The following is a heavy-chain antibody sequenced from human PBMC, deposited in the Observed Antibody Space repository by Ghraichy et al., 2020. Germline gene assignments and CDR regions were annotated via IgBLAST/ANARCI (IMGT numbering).Heavy chain of an antibody. CDR2: INSDGSST. D-gene: IGHD3-9*01. Sequence: GGSLRLSCAASGFTFSSYWMHWVRQAPGKGLVWVSRINSDGSSTSYADSVKGRFTISRDNAKNTLYLQMNSLRAEDTAVYYCARDDPYYDILTGYSSQGGMDVLGQGTTVTVSS. CDR1: GFTFSSYW. CDR3: ARDDPYYDILTGYSSQGGMDV. V-gene: IGHV3-74*01. J-gene: IGHJ6*02.